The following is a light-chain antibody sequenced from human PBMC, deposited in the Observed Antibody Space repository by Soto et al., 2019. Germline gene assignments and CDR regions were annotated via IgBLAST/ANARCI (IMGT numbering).Light chain of an antibody. CDR1: QNIDRW. J-gene: IGKJ1*01. CDR3: QHYNSYPCT. V-gene: IGKV1-5*03. Sequence: DIQMTQSPSTLSASVGDRVTITCRASQNIDRWLAWYQQKPGKAPNLLIYGASNLESGVPSRFSGSGSGTEFTLTISSLRPDDFATYYCQHYNSYPCTFGQGTNVEIK. CDR2: GAS.